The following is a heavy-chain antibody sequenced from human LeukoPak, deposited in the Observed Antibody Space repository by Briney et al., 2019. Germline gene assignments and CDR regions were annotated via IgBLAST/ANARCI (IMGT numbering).Heavy chain of an antibody. CDR3: ARSPLYDGDYYDY. D-gene: IGHD5/OR15-5a*01. J-gene: IGHJ4*02. CDR1: GGSISSGSYY. Sequence: ASETLSLTCTVSGGSISSGSYYWSWIRQPAGKGLEWIGRIYTSGSTNYNPSLKSRVTISVDTSKNQFSLKLSSVTAADTAVSYCARSPLYDGDYYDYWGQGTLVTVSS. CDR2: IYTSGST. V-gene: IGHV4-61*02.